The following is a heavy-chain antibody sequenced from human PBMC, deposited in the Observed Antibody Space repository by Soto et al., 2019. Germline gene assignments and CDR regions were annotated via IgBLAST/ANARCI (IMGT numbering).Heavy chain of an antibody. J-gene: IGHJ4*02. CDR1: GFSLNTSGVG. V-gene: IGHV2-5*02. CDR2: IYWDDAK. Sequence: SGPTLVNPTQTLTLTCTFSGFSLNTSGVGVGWVRQPPGKALEWVALIYWDDAKQYSPSLKSRLTITKDTSKNQVVLTMTNLDPEDTATYYCTHSNFSGYTYGFVSWGQGTLVTVSS. CDR3: THSNFSGYTYGFVS. D-gene: IGHD5-18*01.